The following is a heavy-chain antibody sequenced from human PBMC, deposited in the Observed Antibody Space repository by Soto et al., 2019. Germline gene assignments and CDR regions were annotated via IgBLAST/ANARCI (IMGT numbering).Heavy chain of an antibody. D-gene: IGHD2-15*01. J-gene: IGHJ4*02. Sequence: SETLPLTCTVSGGSISSYYWSWIRQPPGKGLEWIGYIYYGGGTNYNPSLKSRVTISVDMSQNQFSLKLSSVTAADTAVYYCARDQCLGASCWFDYWGQGTQVTVSS. V-gene: IGHV4-59*01. CDR3: ARDQCLGASCWFDY. CDR1: GGSISSYY. CDR2: IYYGGGT.